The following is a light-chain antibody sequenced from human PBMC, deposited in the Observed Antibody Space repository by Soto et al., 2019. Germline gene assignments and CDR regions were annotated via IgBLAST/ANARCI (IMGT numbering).Light chain of an antibody. CDR3: CSYAGSFSVI. CDR1: HSDVGSYNL. CDR2: EDS. J-gene: IGLJ2*01. V-gene: IGLV2-23*01. Sequence: QSALPQPASVSGSPGQSITLSCTGTHSDVGSYNLVSWYPQHPGKAPKLIIYEDSKRPSGVSNRFSGSKSSYTTSLTISGLEAEDEADYYCCSYAGSFSVIFGGGTQLAVL.